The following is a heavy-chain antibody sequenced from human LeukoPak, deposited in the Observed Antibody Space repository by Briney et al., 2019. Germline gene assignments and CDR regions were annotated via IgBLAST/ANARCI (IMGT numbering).Heavy chain of an antibody. D-gene: IGHD3-22*01. CDR1: GFTLSTYW. V-gene: IGHV3-74*01. CDR2: INSDESST. J-gene: IGHJ6*02. CDR3: ARASGYYDSSGYYNGMDV. Sequence: PGGSLLLSCAASGFTLSTYWMHWVRPVPGKGLVWVSRINSDESSTSYADSVTGRFTLSRDNARNTLYLQMNSLRAEDTAVYYFARASGYYDSSGYYNGMDVWGQGTTVTVSS.